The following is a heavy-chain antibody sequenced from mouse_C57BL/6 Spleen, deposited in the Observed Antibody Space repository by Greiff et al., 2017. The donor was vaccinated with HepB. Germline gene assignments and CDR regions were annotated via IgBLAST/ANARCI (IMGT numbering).Heavy chain of an antibody. D-gene: IGHD1-1*01. J-gene: IGHJ1*03. Sequence: QVQLKESGAELVRPGTSVKVSCKASGYAFTNYLIEWVKQRPGQGLEWIGVINPGSGGTNYNEKFKGKVTLTADKSSRTAYMQLNSLTSEDSAVYFCARKDTTVPWGYFDVWGTGTTVTVSS. CDR1: GYAFTNYL. CDR3: ARKDTTVPWGYFDV. CDR2: INPGSGGT. V-gene: IGHV1-54*01.